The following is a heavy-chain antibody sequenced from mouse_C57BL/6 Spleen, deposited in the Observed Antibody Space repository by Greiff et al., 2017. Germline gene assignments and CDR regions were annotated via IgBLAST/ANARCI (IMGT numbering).Heavy chain of an antibody. J-gene: IGHJ4*01. CDR2: IYPGDGDT. CDR1: GYAFSSYW. V-gene: IGHV1-80*01. CDR3: ARSHGSSYYYYAMDY. Sequence: VKLQQSGAELVKPGASVKISCKASGYAFSSYWMNWVKQRPGKGLEWIGQIYPGDGDTNYNGKFKGKATLTADKSSSTAYMQLSSLTSEDSAVYFCARSHGSSYYYYAMDYWGQGTSDTVSS. D-gene: IGHD1-1*01.